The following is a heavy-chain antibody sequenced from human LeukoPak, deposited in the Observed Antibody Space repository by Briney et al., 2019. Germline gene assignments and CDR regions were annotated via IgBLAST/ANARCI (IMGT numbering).Heavy chain of an antibody. V-gene: IGHV4-34*01. CDR2: INHSGST. CDR1: GGSFSGYY. CDR3: ARGSRRFGELYPLDI. D-gene: IGHD3-10*01. J-gene: IGHJ3*02. Sequence: SETLFLTCAVYGGSFSGYYWSWIRQPPGKGLEWIGEINHSGSTNYNPSLKSRVTISVDTSKNQFSLKLSSVTAADTAVYYCARGSRRFGELYPLDIWGQGTMVTVSS.